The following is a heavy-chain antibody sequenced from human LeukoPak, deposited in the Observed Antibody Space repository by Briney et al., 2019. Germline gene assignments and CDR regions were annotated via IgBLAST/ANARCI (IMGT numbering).Heavy chain of an antibody. J-gene: IGHJ4*02. Sequence: GGSLRLSCAASGLTFSSYGMHWVRQAPGKGLEWVAVISYDGSNKYYADSVKGRFTISRDNSKNTLYLQMNSLRAEDTAVYYCAKEGHYYDSSGYNFDYWGQGTLVTVSS. D-gene: IGHD3-22*01. CDR2: ISYDGSNK. V-gene: IGHV3-30*18. CDR1: GLTFSSYG. CDR3: AKEGHYYDSSGYNFDY.